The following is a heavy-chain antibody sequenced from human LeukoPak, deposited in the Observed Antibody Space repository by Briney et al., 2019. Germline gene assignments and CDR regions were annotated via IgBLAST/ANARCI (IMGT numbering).Heavy chain of an antibody. J-gene: IGHJ4*02. D-gene: IGHD6-19*01. CDR1: GGSISSYY. CDR2: IYYSGST. V-gene: IGHV4-59*08. CDR3: ARVMFDSSGWFRGFDY. Sequence: PSETLSLTCTVSGGSISSYYWSWIRQPPGKGLEWIGYIYYSGSTNYNPSLKSRVTISVDTSKNQFSLKLSSVTAADTAVYYCARVMFDSSGWFRGFDYWGQGTLVTVSS.